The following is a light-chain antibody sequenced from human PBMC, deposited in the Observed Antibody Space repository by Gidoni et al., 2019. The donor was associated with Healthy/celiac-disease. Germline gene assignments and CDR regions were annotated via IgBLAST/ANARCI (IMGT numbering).Light chain of an antibody. CDR1: QDMSNS. Sequence: DIQITRPPASLSASEGDRVTITCRAIQDMSNSLAWYQQKPGKVPKLLIYAASTLHSGVPSRFSGSGSGTDFTLTISSLQPEDVATYYCQKYNSAPRTFXQXTKVEIK. CDR3: QKYNSAPRT. J-gene: IGKJ1*01. CDR2: AAS. V-gene: IGKV1-27*01.